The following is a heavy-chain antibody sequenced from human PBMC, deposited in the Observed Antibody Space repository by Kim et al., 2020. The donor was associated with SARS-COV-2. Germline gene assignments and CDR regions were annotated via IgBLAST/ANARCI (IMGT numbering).Heavy chain of an antibody. CDR2: ISSDGSIP. J-gene: IGHJ4*02. Sequence: GGSLRLSCAASGFTVSSYWMHWVRQTPGKGLVWVSRISSDGSIPNDAAAVKGCTTITRDNAKTMLHLLINRLTAEETAVYYCATRIATAGIYYVDCWGQG. D-gene: IGHD6-13*01. CDR3: ATRIATAGIYYVDC. CDR1: GFTVSSYW. V-gene: IGHV3-74*01.